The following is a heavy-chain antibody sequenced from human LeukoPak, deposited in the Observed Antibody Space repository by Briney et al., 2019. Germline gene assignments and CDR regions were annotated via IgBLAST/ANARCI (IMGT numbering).Heavy chain of an antibody. D-gene: IGHD3-22*01. CDR2: IYYGGNT. Sequence: PSETLSLTCAVSGGSISSGVYSWSWVRQPPGKGLEWIGYIYYGGNTYYNPSLKSRFTISVDTSKNQFSLKLSSVTAADTAVYYCVNYYDSSDYQQPNHFDYWGQGTLVTVSS. CDR1: GGSISSGVYS. J-gene: IGHJ4*02. CDR3: VNYYDSSDYQQPNHFDY. V-gene: IGHV4-30-4*07.